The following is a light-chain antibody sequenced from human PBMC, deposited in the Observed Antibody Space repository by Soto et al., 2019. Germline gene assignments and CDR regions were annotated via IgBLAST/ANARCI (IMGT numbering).Light chain of an antibody. CDR3: QSYDTSLSGWV. CDR2: DDN. V-gene: IGLV1-40*01. Sequence: QPVLAQPPSVSGAPGQTITISCTGSASNIGAGYDVYWYQQLPGTAPKLLIFDDNDRPSGVPDRFSGSNSGTSASLAITGLQAEDEADYYCQSYDTSLSGWVFGGGTQLTVL. J-gene: IGLJ3*02. CDR1: ASNIGAGYD.